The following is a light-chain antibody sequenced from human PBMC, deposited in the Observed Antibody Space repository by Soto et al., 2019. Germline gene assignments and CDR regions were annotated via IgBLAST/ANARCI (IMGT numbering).Light chain of an antibody. CDR3: HHYGSSPPYT. CDR2: GAS. CDR1: QTVSSSY. V-gene: IGKV3-20*01. J-gene: IGKJ2*01. Sequence: EVVLTQSPGPLSLSPGERATLSCRASQTVSSSYLAWYQQKPGQAPRLLIYGASNMATGIPDRFSGSGSGTDFTLTITRLEPEDFAVYYCHHYGSSPPYTFGRGAELDI.